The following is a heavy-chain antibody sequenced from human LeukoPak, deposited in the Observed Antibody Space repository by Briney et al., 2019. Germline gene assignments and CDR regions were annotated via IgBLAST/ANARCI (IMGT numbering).Heavy chain of an antibody. CDR2: ISYSGST. Sequence: PSETLSLTCAVYGGSFSGYYWSGIRQHPGKGLEWIGYISYSGSTFYNPSLKSRVTMSLDTSKNQFSLKLNSVTAADTAVYYCASGGRAFYCSSTSCSLDYWGQGTLVTVSS. D-gene: IGHD2-2*01. J-gene: IGHJ4*02. V-gene: IGHV4-34*09. CDR1: GGSFSGYY. CDR3: ASGGRAFYCSSTSCSLDY.